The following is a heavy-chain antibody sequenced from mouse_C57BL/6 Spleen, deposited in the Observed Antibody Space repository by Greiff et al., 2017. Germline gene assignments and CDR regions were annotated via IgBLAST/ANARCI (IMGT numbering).Heavy chain of an antibody. CDR1: GYSITSGYY. V-gene: IGHV3-6*01. J-gene: IGHJ2*01. Sequence: DVKLQESGPGLVKPSQSLSLTCSVTGYSITSGYYWNWIRQFPGNKLEWMGYISYDGSNNYNPSLKNRISITRDTSKNQFFLKLNSVTTEDTATYYCARDGSSWYFDYWGQGTTLTVSS. CDR2: ISYDGSN. D-gene: IGHD1-1*01. CDR3: ARDGSSWYFDY.